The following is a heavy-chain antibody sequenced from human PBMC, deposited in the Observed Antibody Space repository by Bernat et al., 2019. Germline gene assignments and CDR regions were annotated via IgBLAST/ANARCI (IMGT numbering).Heavy chain of an antibody. CDR3: AKLGRWELSAFDI. Sequence: EVQLLESGGGLVQPGGSLRLSCAASGFTFSSYAMSWVRQAPGKGLEWVSAISGSGGSTYYADSVKGRFTIPRDNSKNTLYLQMNSLRAEDTAVYYCAKLGRWELSAFDIWGQGTMVTVSS. J-gene: IGHJ3*02. D-gene: IGHD1-26*01. V-gene: IGHV3-23*01. CDR2: ISGSGGST. CDR1: GFTFSSYA.